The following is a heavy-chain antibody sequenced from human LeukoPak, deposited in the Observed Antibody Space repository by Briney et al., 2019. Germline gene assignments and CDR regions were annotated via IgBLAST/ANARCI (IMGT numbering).Heavy chain of an antibody. J-gene: IGHJ4*02. D-gene: IGHD5-24*01. Sequence: PSETLSLTCTVSGGSISSYYWSWIRQPPGKGLEWIGYIYYSGSTNYNPSLKSRVTISVDTSKNQFSLKLRSVTAADTAVYYRASLKGRDGYNHLDYWGQGTLVTVSS. CDR2: IYYSGST. CDR3: ASLKGRDGYNHLDY. CDR1: GGSISSYY. V-gene: IGHV4-59*01.